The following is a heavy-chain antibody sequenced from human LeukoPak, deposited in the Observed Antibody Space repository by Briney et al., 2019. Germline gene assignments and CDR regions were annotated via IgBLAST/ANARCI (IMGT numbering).Heavy chain of an antibody. V-gene: IGHV3-30*18. CDR1: GFTFDSYG. D-gene: IGHD3-16*02. CDR2: ISYDGSNK. CDR3: AKVWRDDHISGSYRGFHH. Sequence: GGSLGLSCAASGFTFDSYGIHWVRQAPGKGLEWVAGISYDGSNKYFGGSVKGRFTISRDNPRNTVYLQMNSLRIEDTAMYYCAKVWRDDHISGSYRGFHHWGQGTLVTVSS. J-gene: IGHJ4*02.